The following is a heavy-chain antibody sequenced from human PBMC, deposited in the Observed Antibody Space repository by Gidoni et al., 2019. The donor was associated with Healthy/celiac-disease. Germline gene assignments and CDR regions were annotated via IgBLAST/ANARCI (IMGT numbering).Heavy chain of an antibody. CDR1: GFTFSSYS. CDR3: AREVDCSGGSCYST. J-gene: IGHJ5*02. Sequence: EVQLVESGGGLVQPGGSLRLSCAASGFTFSSYSMNWVRQAPGKGLEWVSYNSSSSSTIYYADSVKGRFTISRDNAKNSLYLQMNSLRDEDTAVYYCAREVDCSGGSCYSTWGQGTLVTVSS. CDR2: NSSSSSTI. D-gene: IGHD2-15*01. V-gene: IGHV3-48*02.